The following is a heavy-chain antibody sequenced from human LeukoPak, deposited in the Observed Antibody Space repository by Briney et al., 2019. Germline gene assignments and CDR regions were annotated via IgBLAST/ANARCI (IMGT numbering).Heavy chain of an antibody. CDR3: ARVGSRWSWFDP. CDR1: GGSISNSY. D-gene: IGHD2-15*01. CDR2: IYTSGST. V-gene: IGHV4-4*07. Sequence: SETLSLTCTVSGGSISNSYWSWIRQPAGKGLEWIGRIYTSGSTNYNPSLKSRVTISVDTSKNQFSLKLSSVTDADTAVYYCARVGSRWSWFDPWGQGTLVTASS. J-gene: IGHJ5*02.